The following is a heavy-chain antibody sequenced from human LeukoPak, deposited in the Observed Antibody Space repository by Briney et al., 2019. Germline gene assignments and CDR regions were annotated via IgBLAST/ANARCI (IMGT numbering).Heavy chain of an antibody. V-gene: IGHV4-30-4*08. D-gene: IGHD2-2*01. J-gene: IGHJ3*02. CDR3: AGPVVPAAEDAFDI. CDR1: GGSISSSSYY. CDR2: IYYSGST. Sequence: PSETLSLTCTVSGGSISSSSYYWGWIRQPPGKGLEWIGYIYYSGSTYYNPSLKSRVTISVDTSKNQFSLKLSSVTAADTAVYYCAGPVVPAAEDAFDIWGQGTMVTVSS.